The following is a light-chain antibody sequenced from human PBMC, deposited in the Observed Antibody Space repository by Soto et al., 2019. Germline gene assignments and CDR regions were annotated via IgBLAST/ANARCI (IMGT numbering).Light chain of an antibody. J-gene: IGKJ2*01. V-gene: IGKV1-39*01. CDR1: QSISVH. CDR2: AAS. CDR3: QQSYITPYT. Sequence: DIQMTQSPSSLSASVGDTVTITCRASQSISVHLNWYQQKPGKVPKLLIYAASNLQSGVPSSFSGSGSETDFALTISSLQPEDFETYYCQQSYITPYTFGQVTKLQIK.